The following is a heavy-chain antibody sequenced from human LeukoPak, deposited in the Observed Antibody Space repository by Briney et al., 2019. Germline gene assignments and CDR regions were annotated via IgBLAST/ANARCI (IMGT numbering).Heavy chain of an antibody. CDR2: MSSHGSNK. D-gene: IGHD6-19*01. V-gene: IGHV3-30*04. CDR3: AREQGQQWRRFDS. CDR1: GFTFNSYS. J-gene: IGHJ4*02. Sequence: PGRSLRLSCAASGFTFNSYSMHWVRQAPGKGLKWVAVMSSHGSNKDYADSVKGRFTISRDNSENTLYLQMDSLTTEDTGVYYCAREQGQQWRRFDSWGQGSPVTVSS.